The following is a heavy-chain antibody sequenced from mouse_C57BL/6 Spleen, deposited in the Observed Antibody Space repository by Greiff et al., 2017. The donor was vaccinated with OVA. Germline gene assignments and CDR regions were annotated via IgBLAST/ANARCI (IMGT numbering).Heavy chain of an antibody. CDR2: IDPEDGET. CDR1: GFNIKDYY. V-gene: IGHV14-2*01. Sequence: EVKLMESGAELVKPGASVKLSCTASGFNIKDYYMHWVKQRTEQGLEWIGRIDPEDGETKYAPKFQGKATITADTSSNTAYLQLSSLTSEDTAVYYCARLQNPDTGGYYAMDYWGQGTSVTVSS. D-gene: IGHD6-1*01. CDR3: ARLQNPDTGGYYAMDY. J-gene: IGHJ4*01.